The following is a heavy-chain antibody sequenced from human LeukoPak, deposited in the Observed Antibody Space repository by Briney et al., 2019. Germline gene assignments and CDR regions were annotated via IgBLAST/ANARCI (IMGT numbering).Heavy chain of an antibody. D-gene: IGHD2-2*01. Sequence: SETLSLTCTVSGGSISTYYWSWIRQPPGKGLEWIGYIYYSGSTNYNPSLRSRVTILIDTSKNQFSLKLNSVTAADTAAYYCARLNRYQPYWFDPWGQGTLVTVSS. V-gene: IGHV4-59*01. CDR3: ARLNRYQPYWFDP. CDR1: GGSISTYY. CDR2: IYYSGST. J-gene: IGHJ5*02.